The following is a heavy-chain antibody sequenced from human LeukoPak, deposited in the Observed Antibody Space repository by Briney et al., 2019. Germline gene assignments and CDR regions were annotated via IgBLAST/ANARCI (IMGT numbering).Heavy chain of an antibody. CDR2: IYPDDSDT. CDR1: GYSFTTYW. Sequence: GGSLKISCKGSGYSFTTYWIGWVRQVPGKGLEWMGIIYPDDSDTRYSPSFQGQVTISADKSISTAYLQWSSLKASDTAMYYCASRVVTADAFDIWGQGTMVSVSS. D-gene: IGHD4-23*01. V-gene: IGHV5-51*01. CDR3: ASRVVTADAFDI. J-gene: IGHJ3*02.